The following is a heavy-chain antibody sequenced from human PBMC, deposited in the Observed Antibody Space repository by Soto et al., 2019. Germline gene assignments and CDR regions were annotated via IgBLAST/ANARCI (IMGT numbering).Heavy chain of an antibody. J-gene: IGHJ4*02. V-gene: IGHV4-59*01. CDR3: ARRWGTSFDF. CDR1: GASTSSYY. D-gene: IGHD7-27*01. Sequence: SETLSLTCTLSGASTSSYYWSWIRQPPGKGLEWIGYIHYSGSTNYNPSPKSRVTIPVDTSKHQFSLKLSSVTAADTAVYYCARRWGTSFDFWGQGTLVTVSS. CDR2: IHYSGST.